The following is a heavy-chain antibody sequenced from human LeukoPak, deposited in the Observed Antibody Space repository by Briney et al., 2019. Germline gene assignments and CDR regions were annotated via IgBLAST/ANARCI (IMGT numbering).Heavy chain of an antibody. D-gene: IGHD3-3*01. V-gene: IGHV3-30-3*01. Sequence: PGGSLRLSCAASGFTFSSYAMHWVRQAPGKGLEWVAVISYDGSNKYYADSVKGRFTISRDNSKNTLYLQMNSLRAEDTAVYYCASLPFWRAMRDAFDIWGQGTMVTVSS. CDR1: GFTFSSYA. CDR3: ASLPFWRAMRDAFDI. J-gene: IGHJ3*02. CDR2: ISYDGSNK.